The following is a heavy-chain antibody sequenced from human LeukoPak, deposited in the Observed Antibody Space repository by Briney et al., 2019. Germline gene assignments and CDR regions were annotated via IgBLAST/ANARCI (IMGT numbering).Heavy chain of an antibody. J-gene: IGHJ4*02. CDR3: ALNSGSGLDY. V-gene: IGHV4-59*01. Sequence: SETLSLTCTVSGGSISSYYWSWIRQPPGKGLEWIGYIYYSGSTNYNPSLKSRVTISVDTSKNQFSLKLSSVTAADTAVYYCALNSGSGLDYWGQGTLVTVSS. CDR2: IYYSGST. CDR1: GGSISSYY. D-gene: IGHD5-12*01.